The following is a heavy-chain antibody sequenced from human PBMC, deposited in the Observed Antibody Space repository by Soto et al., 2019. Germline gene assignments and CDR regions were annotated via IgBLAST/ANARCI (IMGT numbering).Heavy chain of an antibody. J-gene: IGHJ4*02. V-gene: IGHV4-39*01. CDR2: IYYTGST. CDR1: GASITRSGYY. CDR3: ARRNAAAAGRFFEY. D-gene: IGHD6-13*01. Sequence: QLQLQESGPGLVKPSETLSLTCTVSGASITRSGYYWSWIRQPPGKGLEYIGSIYYTGSTYYNPSLKNRVTISVDTSKNQFSLRLNSVTAADSSLYFCARRNAAAAGRFFEYWGQGTLVIVSS.